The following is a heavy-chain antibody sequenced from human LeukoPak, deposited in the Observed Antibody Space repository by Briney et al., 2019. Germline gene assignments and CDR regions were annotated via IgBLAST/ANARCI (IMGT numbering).Heavy chain of an antibody. Sequence: ASVKVSCKASGYTFTGYHMHWVRQAPGQGLEWMGRINPNSGDTNYAQKFQGRVTMTRDTSISTAYVELSRLRSDDTAVYYCARGPPNWGYDFWGQGTLVTVSS. J-gene: IGHJ4*02. V-gene: IGHV1-2*06. CDR3: ARGPPNWGYDF. CDR2: INPNSGDT. CDR1: GYTFTGYH. D-gene: IGHD3/OR15-3a*01.